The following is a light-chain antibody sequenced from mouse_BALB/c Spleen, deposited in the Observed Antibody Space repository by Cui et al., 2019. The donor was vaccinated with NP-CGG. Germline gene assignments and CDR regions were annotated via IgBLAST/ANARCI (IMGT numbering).Light chain of an antibody. Sequence: QAFVTQESALTTPPGETVTLTCRSSTGAVTTNNYANWVQEKPDHLFTGLIGGTNNRAPGVPARFSGSLIGDRAALTITGAQTEDEAIYFCALWYSNHWVFGGGTKLTVL. CDR2: GTN. J-gene: IGLJ1*01. V-gene: IGLV1*01. CDR1: TGAVTTNNY. CDR3: ALWYSNHWV.